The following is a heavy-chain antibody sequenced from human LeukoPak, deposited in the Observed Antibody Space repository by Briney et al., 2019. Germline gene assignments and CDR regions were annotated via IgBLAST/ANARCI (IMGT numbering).Heavy chain of an antibody. D-gene: IGHD3-10*01. CDR2: ISYDGSNK. CDR1: GFTFSSYA. Sequence: PGRSLRLSCAASGFTFSSYAMHWVRQAPGKGLEWVAVISYDGSNKYYADSVKGRFTISRDNSKNALYLQMNSLRAEDTAVYYCAREIPSKVLPVPLWFGESRAFDIWGQGTMVTVSS. V-gene: IGHV3-30*01. CDR3: AREIPSKVLPVPLWFGESRAFDI. J-gene: IGHJ3*02.